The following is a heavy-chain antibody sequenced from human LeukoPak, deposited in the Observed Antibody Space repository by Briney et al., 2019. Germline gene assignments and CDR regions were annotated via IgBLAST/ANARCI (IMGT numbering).Heavy chain of an antibody. CDR3: AKVHSKYSYGHGYYFDY. D-gene: IGHD5-18*01. CDR2: ISYDGSNK. V-gene: IGHV3-30*18. CDR1: GFTFSSYG. Sequence: GGALRLSCAASGFTFSSYGMHWVRQAPGKGLGWGAVISYDGSNKYYADSVKGRFTISRDNSKNTLSLQMNSLRAEDTAVYYCAKVHSKYSYGHGYYFDYWGQGTLVTVSS. J-gene: IGHJ4*02.